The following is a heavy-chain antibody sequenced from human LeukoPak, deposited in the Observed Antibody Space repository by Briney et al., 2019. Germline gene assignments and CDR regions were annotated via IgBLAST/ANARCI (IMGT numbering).Heavy chain of an antibody. Sequence: PGGSLRLSCEASGFTFSSYWMSWVRQAPGKGLEWVANIKQDGSEKYYVDSVKGRFTISRDNAKNSLYLQMNSLRAEDTAVYYCARGHYDFWSGYYTTPYYYYGMDVWGQGTTVTVSS. D-gene: IGHD3-3*01. CDR3: ARGHYDFWSGYYTTPYYYYGMDV. CDR2: IKQDGSEK. CDR1: GFTFSSYW. J-gene: IGHJ6*02. V-gene: IGHV3-7*01.